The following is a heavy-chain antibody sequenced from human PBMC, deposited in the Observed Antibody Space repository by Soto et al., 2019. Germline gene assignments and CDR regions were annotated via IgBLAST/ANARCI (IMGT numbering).Heavy chain of an antibody. Sequence: SQTLSLTCAISGDSVSSNSAAWNWIRQSPSRGLEWLGRTYYRPKWYNDYAVSVKSRITINSDTSKNQFSLQLNSGTPEDTAVYYCAMGYGSGSYYKGPYYYYGMDVWGQGTTVTVSS. V-gene: IGHV6-1*01. D-gene: IGHD3-10*01. CDR2: TYYRPKWYN. CDR1: GDSVSSNSAA. J-gene: IGHJ6*02. CDR3: AMGYGSGSYYKGPYYYYGMDV.